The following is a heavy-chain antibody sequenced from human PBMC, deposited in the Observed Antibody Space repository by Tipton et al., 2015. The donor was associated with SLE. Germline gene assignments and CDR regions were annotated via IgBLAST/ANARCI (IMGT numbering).Heavy chain of an antibody. D-gene: IGHD5-24*01. CDR1: GGSISSGSYY. CDR3: AREGIEMATIGN. Sequence: TLSLTCTVSGGSISSGSYYWSWFWQPAGKGLEWIGRIYTSGSTNYNPPLKSRVTISVDTSKHQFSLKLSSVTAADTAVYYCAREGIEMATIGNWGQGTMVTVSS. V-gene: IGHV4-61*02. J-gene: IGHJ3*01. CDR2: IYTSGST.